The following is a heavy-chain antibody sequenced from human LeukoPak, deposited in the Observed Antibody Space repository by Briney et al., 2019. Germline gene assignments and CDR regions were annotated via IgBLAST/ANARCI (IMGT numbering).Heavy chain of an antibody. CDR2: IYPGDSDT. V-gene: IGHV5-51*01. CDR3: ARRVCSGGSCYSCWFDP. Sequence: GESLKISCKGSGYILTSYWIGWVRQMPGKGLEWMGIIYPGDSDTRYSPSFQGQVTISADKSISTSSLQWSSLKASDTAMYYCARRVCSGGSCYSCWFDPWGQGTLVTVSS. D-gene: IGHD2-15*01. CDR1: GYILTSYW. J-gene: IGHJ5*02.